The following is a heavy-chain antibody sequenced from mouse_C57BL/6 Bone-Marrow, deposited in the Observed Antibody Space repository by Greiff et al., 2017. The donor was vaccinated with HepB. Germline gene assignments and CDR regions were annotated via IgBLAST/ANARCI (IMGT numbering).Heavy chain of an antibody. CDR2: INPGSGGT. Sequence: VKLMESGAELVRPGTSVKVSCKASGYAFTNYLIEWVKQRPGQGLEWIGVINPGSGGTNYNEKFKGKATLTADKSSSTAYMQLSSLTSEDSAVYFCAREAAIYYGYSWFAYWGQGTLVTVSA. CDR3: AREAAIYYGYSWFAY. V-gene: IGHV1-54*01. J-gene: IGHJ3*01. D-gene: IGHD2-2*01. CDR1: GYAFTNYL.